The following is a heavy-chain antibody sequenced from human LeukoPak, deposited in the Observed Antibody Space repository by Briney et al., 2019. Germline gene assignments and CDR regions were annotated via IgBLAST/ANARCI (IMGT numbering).Heavy chain of an antibody. D-gene: IGHD2-21*02. CDR3: AKRDRPCSGDCSAPYYFDY. CDR2: IGPSSNAI. J-gene: IGHJ4*02. V-gene: IGHV3-48*02. CDR1: GFTFSGYS. Sequence: GGSLRLSCAASGFTFSGYSMNWVRQAPGKGLEWVSYIGPSSNAIHYPDSVKGRFTISRDNAKNSLYLQMNSLRDEDTAVYYCAKRDRPCSGDCSAPYYFDYWGQGTLVTVSS.